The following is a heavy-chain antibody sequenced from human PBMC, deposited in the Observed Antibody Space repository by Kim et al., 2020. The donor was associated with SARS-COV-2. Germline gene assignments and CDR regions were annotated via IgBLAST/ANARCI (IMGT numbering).Heavy chain of an antibody. Sequence: SETLSLTCAVYGGSFSGYYWSWIRQPPGKGLEWIGEINHSGSTNYNPSLKSRVTISVDTSKNQFSLKLSSVTAADTAVYYCARGGILTGYTHDWGQGTLVTVSS. CDR3: ARGGILTGYTHD. V-gene: IGHV4-34*01. J-gene: IGHJ4*02. D-gene: IGHD3-9*01. CDR1: GGSFSGYY. CDR2: INHSGST.